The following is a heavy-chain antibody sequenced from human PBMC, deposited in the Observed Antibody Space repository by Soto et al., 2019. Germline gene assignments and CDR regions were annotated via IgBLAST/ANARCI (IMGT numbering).Heavy chain of an antibody. Sequence: PGESLKISCKGSGYSFTSYWIGWVRQMPGKGLEWMGITYPGDSDTRYSPSFQGQVTISADKSISTAYLQWSSLKASDTAMYYCARRIGYYYDSSGYYSGAFDIWGQGTMVTVSS. CDR2: TYPGDSDT. CDR3: ARRIGYYYDSSGYYSGAFDI. V-gene: IGHV5-51*01. CDR1: GYSFTSYW. D-gene: IGHD3-22*01. J-gene: IGHJ3*02.